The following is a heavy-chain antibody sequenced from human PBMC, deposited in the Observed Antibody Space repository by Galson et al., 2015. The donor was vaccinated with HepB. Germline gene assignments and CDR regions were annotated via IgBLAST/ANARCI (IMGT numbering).Heavy chain of an antibody. D-gene: IGHD3-9*01. J-gene: IGHJ4*02. Sequence: ASGFTFSNAWMSWVRQAPGKGLEWVGRIKSKTDGGTTDYAAPVKGRFTISRDDSKNTLYLQMNSLKTEDTAVYYCTTDDYGILTGWTVFDYWGQGTLATVSS. CDR3: TTDDYGILTGWTVFDY. V-gene: IGHV3-15*01. CDR1: GFTFSNAW. CDR2: IKSKTDGGTT.